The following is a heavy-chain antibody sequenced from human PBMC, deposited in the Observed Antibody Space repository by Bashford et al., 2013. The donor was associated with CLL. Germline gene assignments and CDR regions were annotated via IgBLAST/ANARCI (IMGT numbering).Heavy chain of an antibody. J-gene: IGHJ6*02. Sequence: ESLKISCKGSGYSFTSYWIGWVRQMPGKAWSGWGSSILVTLIPDTARPSKARSPSQPTSPSGTAYLQWSSLKASDTAMYYCARRIPSIAVAGNWMEDYYYYGMDVWGQGTTVTVSS. D-gene: IGHD6-19*01. CDR2: SILVTLIP. CDR3: ARRIPSIAVAGNWMEDYYYYGMDV. V-gene: IGHV5-51*01. CDR1: GYSFTSYW.